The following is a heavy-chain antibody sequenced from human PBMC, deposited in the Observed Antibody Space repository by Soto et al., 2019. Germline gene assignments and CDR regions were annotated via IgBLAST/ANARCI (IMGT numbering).Heavy chain of an antibody. CDR2: IKSKTDGGTT. V-gene: IGHV3-15*07. Sequence: VVSLRLSCAASGFTFSKSWMNCDRQAPGKGLEWVGRIKSKTDGGTTDYAAPVKGRFTISRDDSKNTLYLQMNSLKTEDTAVYYCTTDYYYDSSPWGQGTLVTVSS. CDR3: TTDYYYDSSP. CDR1: GFTFSKSW. J-gene: IGHJ5*02. D-gene: IGHD3-22*01.